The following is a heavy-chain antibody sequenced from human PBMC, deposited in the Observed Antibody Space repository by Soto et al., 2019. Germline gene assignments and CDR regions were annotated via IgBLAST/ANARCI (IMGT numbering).Heavy chain of an antibody. CDR2: ISAYNGNT. Sequence: GASVTVSCTASGYTFTSYGISWVRQAPGQGLEWMGWISAYNGNTNYAQKLQGRVTITRDTSASTAYMELGSLRSEDTAVYYCARDPRHSSSWQLAPKYYYYGMDVWGQGTTVTVSS. V-gene: IGHV1-18*01. D-gene: IGHD6-13*01. J-gene: IGHJ6*02. CDR3: ARDPRHSSSWQLAPKYYYYGMDV. CDR1: GYTFTSYG.